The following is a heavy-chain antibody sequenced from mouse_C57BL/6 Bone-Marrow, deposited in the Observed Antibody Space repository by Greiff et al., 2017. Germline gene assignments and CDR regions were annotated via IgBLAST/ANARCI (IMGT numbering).Heavy chain of an antibody. D-gene: IGHD1-1*01. V-gene: IGHV14-4*01. CDR2: IDPENGDT. Sequence: VQLQQSGAELVRPGASVKLSCTASGFNIKDDYMHWVKQRPEQGLEWIGWIDPENGDTEYASKFQGKATITADTSSNTAYLQLSSLTSEDTAVYYCTTHYYGRFDYWGQGTTLTVSS. CDR1: GFNIKDDY. CDR3: TTHYYGRFDY. J-gene: IGHJ2*01.